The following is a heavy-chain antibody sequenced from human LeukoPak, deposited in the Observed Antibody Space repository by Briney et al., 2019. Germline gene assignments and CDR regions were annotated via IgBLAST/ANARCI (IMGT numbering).Heavy chain of an antibody. CDR2: INHSGST. J-gene: IGHJ4*02. CDR1: GGSFSGYY. Sequence: SETLSLTCAAYGGSFSGYYWSWIRQPPGKGLEWIGEINHSGSTNYNPSLKSRVTISVDTSKNQFSLKLSSVTAADTAVYYCARKGRWLQFGYWGQGTLVTVSS. V-gene: IGHV4-34*01. CDR3: ARKGRWLQFGY. D-gene: IGHD5-24*01.